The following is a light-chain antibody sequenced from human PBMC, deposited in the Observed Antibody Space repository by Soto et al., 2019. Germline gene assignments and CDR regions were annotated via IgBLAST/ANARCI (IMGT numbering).Light chain of an antibody. CDR2: DND. V-gene: IGLV1-51*01. CDR1: SSNVGQNF. Sequence: QSLLTQPPSVSPAPGQTGSIGSSGRSSNVGQNFVSWYRQHPGAAPQLMSYDNDKPPSGVPDRFSGSKSGASATLAITGLQTGDESDYYCRSWEARLGAGPVLGGGTKVTV. CDR3: RSWEARLGAGPV. J-gene: IGLJ2*01.